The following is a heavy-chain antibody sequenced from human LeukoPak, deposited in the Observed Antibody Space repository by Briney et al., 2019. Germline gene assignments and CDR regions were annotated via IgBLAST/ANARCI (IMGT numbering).Heavy chain of an antibody. CDR1: GYTFTGYY. J-gene: IGHJ3*02. Sequence: ASVKVSCKASGYTFTGYYMHWVRQAPGQGLEWMGWINPNSGGTDYAQKFQGRVTMTRDTSISTAYMELSRLRSDDTAVYYCARHTTVGSGYYYDAFDIWGQGTMVTVSS. D-gene: IGHD3-22*01. CDR2: INPNSGGT. CDR3: ARHTTVGSGYYYDAFDI. V-gene: IGHV1-2*02.